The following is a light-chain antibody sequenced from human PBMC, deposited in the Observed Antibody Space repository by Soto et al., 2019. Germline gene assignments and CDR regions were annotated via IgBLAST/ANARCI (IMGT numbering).Light chain of an antibody. J-gene: IGKJ1*01. CDR3: QQYYSYPTLT. CDR2: KAS. Sequence: DIQMTQSPSTLSASVGDRVTITCRASQSISSWLAWYQQKPGKAPKLLIYKASSLESGVPSRFSGSGSGTEYTLTISSLQPDDFATYYCQQYYSYPTLTFGQGTRVDIK. CDR1: QSISSW. V-gene: IGKV1-5*03.